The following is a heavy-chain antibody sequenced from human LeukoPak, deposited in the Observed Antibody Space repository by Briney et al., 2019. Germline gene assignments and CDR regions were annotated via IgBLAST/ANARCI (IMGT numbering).Heavy chain of an antibody. CDR3: ARGSYYDFWSGDSSRYYYYGMDV. V-gene: IGHV1-69*01. J-gene: IGHJ6*02. D-gene: IGHD3-3*01. Sequence: GASVKVSCKASGGTFSSYAISWVRQAPGQGLEWMGGIIPIFGTANYAQKFQGRVTITADESTSTAYMELSSLRSEDTAVYYCARGSYYDFWSGDSSRYYYYGMDVWGQGTTVTVSS. CDR1: GGTFSSYA. CDR2: IIPIFGTA.